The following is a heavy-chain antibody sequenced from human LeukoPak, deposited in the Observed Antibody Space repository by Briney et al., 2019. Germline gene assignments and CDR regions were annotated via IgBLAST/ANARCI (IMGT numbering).Heavy chain of an antibody. V-gene: IGHV1-2*06. J-gene: IGHJ5*02. Sequence: ASVSVSCRASGYTFTDYYIHWVRQAPGQGLEWMGRINPKNGDTNFPQKFQRRVTMTRDTSISTAYMELNRLRSDDTAVFYCARDPWAVDVVVVPAAILDPWGQGTLVAVSS. CDR1: GYTFTDYY. D-gene: IGHD2-2*01. CDR3: ARDPWAVDVVVVPAAILDP. CDR2: INPKNGDT.